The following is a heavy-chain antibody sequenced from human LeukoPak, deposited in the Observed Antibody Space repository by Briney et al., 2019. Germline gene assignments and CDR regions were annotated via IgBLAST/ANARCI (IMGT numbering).Heavy chain of an antibody. V-gene: IGHV3-21*01. CDR1: GFIFSTHS. CDR2: ISSGSSHI. CDR3: ARDFRTQLDGYSPPYHFDY. Sequence: GTSLRLSCAASGFIFSTHSMSWVRQAPGKGLEWVSSISSGSSHIYYADSIKGRFTISRDNAKNSLFLQMNSLRAEDTAVYYCARDFRTQLDGYSPPYHFDYWGQGDLVTVSS. J-gene: IGHJ4*02. D-gene: IGHD5-24*01.